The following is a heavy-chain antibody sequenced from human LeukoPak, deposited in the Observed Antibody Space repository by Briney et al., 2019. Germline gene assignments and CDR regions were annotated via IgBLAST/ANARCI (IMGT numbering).Heavy chain of an antibody. CDR1: GGSISSSSYY. CDR3: ARGVTGYSSSWYRRYYYYMDV. D-gene: IGHD6-13*01. CDR2: IYYSGST. J-gene: IGHJ6*03. Sequence: SETLSLTCTVSGGSISSSSYYWGWIRQPPGKGLEWIGSIYYSGSTYYNPSLKSRVTISVDTSKNQFSLKLSSVTAADTAVYYCARGVTGYSSSWYRRYYYYMDVWGKGTTVTVSS. V-gene: IGHV4-39*01.